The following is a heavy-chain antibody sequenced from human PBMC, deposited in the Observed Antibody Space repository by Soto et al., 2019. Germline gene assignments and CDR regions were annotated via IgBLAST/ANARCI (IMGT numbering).Heavy chain of an antibody. Sequence: PSETLSLTFAVSGGSISSGGYSWSWIWQPPGKGLDWIGEIYHSKSTNYNPSLKNRLTISLDRSKRQISLELRSVTAADTAVYYCARLCRWSGFYCWDPRGFDFWGPGTLVTVSS. D-gene: IGHD3-3*01. J-gene: IGHJ4*02. V-gene: IGHV4-30-2*01. CDR2: IYHSKST. CDR1: GGSISSGGYS. CDR3: ARLCRWSGFYCWDPRGFDF.